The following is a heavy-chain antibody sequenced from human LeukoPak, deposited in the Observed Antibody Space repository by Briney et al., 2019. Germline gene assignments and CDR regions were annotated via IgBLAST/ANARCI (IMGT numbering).Heavy chain of an antibody. J-gene: IGHJ4*02. V-gene: IGHV4-59*08. CDR3: ARRRSHSGYVEY. Sequence: SETLSLTCTVSGGSISSYYWSWIRQPPGKGLEWIGYIYYSGSTNYNPSLKSRVTISVDTSKNQFSLKLSSVTAADTAVYYCARRRSHSGYVEYWGQGTLVTVSS. CDR1: GGSISSYY. D-gene: IGHD1-26*01. CDR2: IYYSGST.